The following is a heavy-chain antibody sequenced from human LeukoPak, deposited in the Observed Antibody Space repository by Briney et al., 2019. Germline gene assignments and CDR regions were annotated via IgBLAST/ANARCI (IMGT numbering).Heavy chain of an antibody. Sequence: GGFLRLSRVASGFTFSSSAMSWVRQAPGKVLEWVSAIGGSGGSTYYADSVKGRVTISRDNSKNTLYLQMNSLRDEDTALYYCAKRALGSFYYFDYWGQGALVTVSS. J-gene: IGHJ4*02. CDR2: IGGSGGST. V-gene: IGHV3-23*01. CDR1: GFTFSSSA. CDR3: AKRALGSFYYFDY.